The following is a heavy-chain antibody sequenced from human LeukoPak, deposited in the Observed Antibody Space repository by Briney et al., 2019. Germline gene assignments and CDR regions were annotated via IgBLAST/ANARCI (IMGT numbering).Heavy chain of an antibody. D-gene: IGHD6-13*01. V-gene: IGHV4-34*01. J-gene: IGHJ4*02. CDR2: INHSGST. Sequence: SETLSLTCAVYGGSFSGYYWSWIRQPPGKGLELIGEINHSGSTNYNPSLKSRVTISVDTSKNQFSLKLSSVTAADTAVYYCARDGSSWYSRPYFDYWGQGTLVTVSS. CDR3: ARDGSSWYSRPYFDY. CDR1: GGSFSGYY.